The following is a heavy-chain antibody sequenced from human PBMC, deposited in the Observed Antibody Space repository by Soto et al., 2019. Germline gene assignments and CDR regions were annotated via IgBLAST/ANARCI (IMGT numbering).Heavy chain of an antibody. V-gene: IGHV1-69*02. D-gene: IGHD2-2*01. CDR1: GDSFHSYA. CDR2: IVPIVSVS. Sequence: QVQLVQSGAEVRKPGSSVKVSCKASGDSFHSYAITWVRQSPGQGPEWMGRIVPIVSVSNYAQKFQGRITITADKSTDTVSMELASLRSEDTALYYCAGPGATPPAAMGEFDCLGPGTLVTVSS. CDR3: AGPGATPPAAMGEFDC. J-gene: IGHJ4*02.